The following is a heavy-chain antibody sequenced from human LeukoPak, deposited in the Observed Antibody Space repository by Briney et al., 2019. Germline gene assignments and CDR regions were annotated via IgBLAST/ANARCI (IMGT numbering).Heavy chain of an antibody. CDR2: IIPIFGTA. J-gene: IGHJ4*02. D-gene: IGHD2-21*02. CDR3: ASSNCGGDCYSGY. V-gene: IGHV1-69*05. Sequence: SVKVSCKASGGTFSSYAISWVRLAPGQGHEWMGRIIPIFGTANYAQKFQGRVTITTDESTSTAYMELSSLRSEDTAVYYCASSNCGGDCYSGYWGQGTLVTVSS. CDR1: GGTFSSYA.